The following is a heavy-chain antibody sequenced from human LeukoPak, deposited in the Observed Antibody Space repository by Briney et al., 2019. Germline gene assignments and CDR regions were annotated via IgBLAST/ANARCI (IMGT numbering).Heavy chain of an antibody. CDR1: GFGISGSN. V-gene: IGHV3-21*01. D-gene: IGHD5-18*01. J-gene: IGHJ4*02. Sequence: GGSLRLSCAASGFGISGSNLNWVRQAPGKGLEWVSSITGGSNYINYVDSVRGRFTISRDNAKNSLYLQMHSLRAEDTAVYYCARVGSGYTYGYYFDLWGQGTLVTVSS. CDR3: ARVGSGYTYGYYFDL. CDR2: ITGGSNYI.